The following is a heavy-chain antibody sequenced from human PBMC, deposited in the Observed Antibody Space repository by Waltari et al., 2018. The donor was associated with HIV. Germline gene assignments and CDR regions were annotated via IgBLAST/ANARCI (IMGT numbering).Heavy chain of an antibody. D-gene: IGHD2-21*01. V-gene: IGHV3-23*02. Sequence: EVQLLESGGGWVQPGGSLRLSGAAAGFTFSNSAMSWGRQAPGEGLDWVSLISGNGDRIFYGGSVKGRFTISKDNSKNTVYLQMNSLRAEDTARYCCAKHLRLGVWAFDIWGQGTMITVSS. CDR1: GFTFSNSA. CDR3: AKHLRLGVWAFDI. J-gene: IGHJ3*02. CDR2: ISGNGDRI.